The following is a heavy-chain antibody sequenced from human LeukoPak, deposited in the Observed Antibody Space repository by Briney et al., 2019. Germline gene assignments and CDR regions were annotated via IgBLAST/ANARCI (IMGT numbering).Heavy chain of an antibody. Sequence: SETLSLTCTVSGGSISSGDYYWSLIRQPPGKGLEWIGYIYYSGSTYYNPSLKSRVTISVDTSKNQFSLKLSSVTAADTAVYYCARLRITGTRFDYWGQGTLVTVSS. D-gene: IGHD1-7*01. V-gene: IGHV4-30-4*01. CDR3: ARLRITGTRFDY. CDR1: GGSISSGDYY. CDR2: IYYSGST. J-gene: IGHJ4*02.